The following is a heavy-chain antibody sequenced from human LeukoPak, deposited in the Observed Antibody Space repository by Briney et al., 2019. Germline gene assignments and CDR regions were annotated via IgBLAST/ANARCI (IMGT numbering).Heavy chain of an antibody. V-gene: IGHV4-59*11. CDR1: GGSFTTHY. CDR2: ISYIGST. Sequence: PSETLSLTCTVSGGSFTTHYWSWIRQPPGRGLKWIGYISYIGSTNYNPSLKSRVTISIDTSKNEVSLMLTSVTAADTAVYYCASDSISMNAFDAWGQGTMVTVSS. D-gene: IGHD3-22*01. J-gene: IGHJ3*01. CDR3: ASDSISMNAFDA.